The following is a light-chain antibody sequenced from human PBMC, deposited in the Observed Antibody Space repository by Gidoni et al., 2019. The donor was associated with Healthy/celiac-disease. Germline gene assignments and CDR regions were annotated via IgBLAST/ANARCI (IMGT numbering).Light chain of an antibody. J-gene: IGKJ5*01. CDR3: QKRSNWTPGRT. V-gene: IGKV3-11*01. Sequence: EILFTQSPATLSLSPGERATLSCRASQSVSSYLAWYQQKPGQAPRLLIYDASNRATGIPARFSGSGSGTDLTLTISRLEHEDFAVYYCQKRSNWTPGRTFGQGTRLEIK. CDR2: DAS. CDR1: QSVSSY.